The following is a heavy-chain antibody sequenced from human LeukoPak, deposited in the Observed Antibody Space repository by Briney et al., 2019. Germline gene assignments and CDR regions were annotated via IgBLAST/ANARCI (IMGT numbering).Heavy chain of an antibody. V-gene: IGHV3-30-3*01. CDR3: ARDPYSSGWYDAFDI. J-gene: IGHJ3*02. CDR2: ISYDGSNK. D-gene: IGHD6-19*01. CDR1: GFTFSSYA. Sequence: PGGSLRLSCAASGFTFSSYAMHWVRQAPGKGLEWVAVISYDGSNKYYADSVKGRFTISRDNSKNTLYLQMNSLRAEDTAVYYCARDPYSSGWYDAFDIWGQGTMVTVSS.